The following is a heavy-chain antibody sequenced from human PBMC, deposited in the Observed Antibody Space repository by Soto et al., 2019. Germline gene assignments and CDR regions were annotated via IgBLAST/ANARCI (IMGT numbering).Heavy chain of an antibody. CDR3: ARRRSIAARQIDY. D-gene: IGHD6-6*01. J-gene: IGHJ4*02. CDR2: IYYSGRT. V-gene: IGHV4-39*01. Sequence: PSETLSLTCIVSGESISSSSYYWGWIRQPPGKGLEWIGSIYYSGRTYYNPSFKSRVTISIDTSKNQFSLKLSSVTAADTAVYYCARRRSIAARQIDYWGQGTLVTVSS. CDR1: GESISSSSYY.